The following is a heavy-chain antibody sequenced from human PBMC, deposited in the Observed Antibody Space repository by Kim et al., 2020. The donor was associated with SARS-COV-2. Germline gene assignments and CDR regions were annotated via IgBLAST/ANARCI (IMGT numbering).Heavy chain of an antibody. Sequence: SETLSLTCTVSGDSITSSGYYWGWIRQPPGKGLEWIANIYSSGSTNYNPSLKSRVTISVDKSKNQVSLKLSSVTAADTALYYCARRKGDSSNRDYWGRGNLVTVSS. J-gene: IGHJ4*02. D-gene: IGHD2-21*02. CDR1: GDSITSSGYY. CDR2: IYSSGST. CDR3: ARRKGDSSNRDY. V-gene: IGHV4-39*01.